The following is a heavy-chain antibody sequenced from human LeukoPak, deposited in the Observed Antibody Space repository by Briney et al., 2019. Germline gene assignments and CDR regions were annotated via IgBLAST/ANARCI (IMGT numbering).Heavy chain of an antibody. CDR1: GFTFSSRW. D-gene: IGHD6-13*01. J-gene: IGHJ4*02. Sequence: GGSLRLSCAASGFTFSSRWMHWVRHAPGKGRVWVSHINSDGSSTNYAHSVKGRFTISRDNAKNRLYLHLTRLRAEDTAVYYCARDHGSSTWEVLVGPFDYWGQGTLVTVSS. CDR3: ARDHGSSTWEVLVGPFDY. V-gene: IGHV3-74*01. CDR2: INSDGSST.